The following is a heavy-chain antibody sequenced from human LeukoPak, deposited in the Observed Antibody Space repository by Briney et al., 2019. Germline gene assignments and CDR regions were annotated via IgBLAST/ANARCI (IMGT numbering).Heavy chain of an antibody. CDR3: ARHDLRGNRHFAS. J-gene: IGHJ4*02. CDR1: GASISSSSYY. D-gene: IGHD1/OR15-1a*01. V-gene: IGHV4-39*01. Sequence: SETLSLTCTVSGASISSSSYYWGWIRQPPGKGLEWIGSIYYSGSTYYNPSLKSRLTISVDTSKNQFSLKLSSVTAAVTAMYYCARHDLRGNRHFASWGQGTLVTVSS. CDR2: IYYSGST.